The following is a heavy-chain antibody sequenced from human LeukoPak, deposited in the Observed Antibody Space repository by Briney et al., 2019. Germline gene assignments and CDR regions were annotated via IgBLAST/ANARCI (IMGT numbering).Heavy chain of an antibody. D-gene: IGHD6-19*01. J-gene: IGHJ4*02. CDR1: GGSISSNY. Sequence: PSETLSLTCTVSGGSISSNYWSWIRQPPGRGLEWIGYIYDRGSSSRGSSGYNPSLKSRVTISVDTTKNQFSLKLSSVTAADTAVYYCARNGYSSGWFVDYWGQGTLVTVSS. CDR3: ARNGYSSGWFVDY. V-gene: IGHV4-59*08. CDR2: IYDRGSSS.